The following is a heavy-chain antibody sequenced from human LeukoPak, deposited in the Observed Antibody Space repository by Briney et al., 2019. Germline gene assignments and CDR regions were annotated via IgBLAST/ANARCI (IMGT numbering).Heavy chain of an antibody. CDR2: IYNSGTT. CDR3: ARGRASYDY. J-gene: IGHJ4*02. CDR1: GGSISNYY. V-gene: IGHV4-4*07. D-gene: IGHD3-10*01. Sequence: SETLSLTCTVSGGSISNYYWTWIRQPAGKGLEWIGRIYNSGTTNYNPSLKSRVTMLVDTSKNQFSLKLSSVTAADTGVYYCARGRASYDYWGQGTLVTVSS.